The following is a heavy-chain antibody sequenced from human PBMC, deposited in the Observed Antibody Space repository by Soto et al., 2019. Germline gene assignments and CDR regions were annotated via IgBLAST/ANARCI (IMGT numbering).Heavy chain of an antibody. J-gene: IGHJ4*02. D-gene: IGHD2-15*01. V-gene: IGHV4-59*01. CDR3: TRFDGGNLFES. Sequence: SETLSLTCTVSGDSISSYYWSWIRQPPGKGLEWIASIYYSGSTNYNSSLKSRVTISIDTSKKQFSLKLSSVTAADTAVYYCTRFDGGNLFESWGQGTLVTVSS. CDR2: IYYSGST. CDR1: GDSISSYY.